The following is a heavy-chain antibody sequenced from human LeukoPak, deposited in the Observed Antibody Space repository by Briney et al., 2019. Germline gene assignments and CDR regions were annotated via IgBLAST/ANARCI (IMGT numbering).Heavy chain of an antibody. V-gene: IGHV3-64*02. CDR2: IVSNGGTT. D-gene: IGHD3-16*02. J-gene: IGHJ4*02. CDR3: ARGGYHAASDI. CDR1: GLTFSSHA. Sequence: PGGSLRLSCAASGLTFSSHAMHWVRQAPGKGLEYVSAIVSNGGTTYYAASVRGRFTLSRHNSKDTVYLQMGSLRPEDTAVYYCARGGYHAASDIWGQGALVTVSS.